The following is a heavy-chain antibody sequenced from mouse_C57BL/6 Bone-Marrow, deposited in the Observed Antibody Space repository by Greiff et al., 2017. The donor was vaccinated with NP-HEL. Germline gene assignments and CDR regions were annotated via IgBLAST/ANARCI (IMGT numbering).Heavy chain of an antibody. D-gene: IGHD2-4*01. CDR2: IYPGDGDT. Sequence: QVQLKESGPELVKPGASVKISCKASGYAFSSSWMNWVKQRPGTGLEWIGRIYPGDGDTNYNGKFKGKATLTADKSSSTAYIQLSSLTSEDSAVYFCVYDYAEGYWGQGTTLTASS. CDR1: GYAFSSSW. V-gene: IGHV1-82*01. CDR3: VYDYAEGY. J-gene: IGHJ2*01.